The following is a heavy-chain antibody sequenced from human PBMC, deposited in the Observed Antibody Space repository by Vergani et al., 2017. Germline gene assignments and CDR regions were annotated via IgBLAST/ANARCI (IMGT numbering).Heavy chain of an antibody. Sequence: QVQLVESGGGVVQPGRSLRLSCAASGFTFSSYGMHWVRQAPGKGLEWVAVIWYDGSNKYYADSVKGRFTISRDNAKNSLYLQMNSLRAEDTAVYYCARDPHYGDYADFYYMDVWGKGTTVTVSS. CDR2: IWYDGSNK. D-gene: IGHD4-17*01. J-gene: IGHJ6*03. CDR1: GFTFSSYG. V-gene: IGHV3-33*01. CDR3: ARDPHYGDYADFYYMDV.